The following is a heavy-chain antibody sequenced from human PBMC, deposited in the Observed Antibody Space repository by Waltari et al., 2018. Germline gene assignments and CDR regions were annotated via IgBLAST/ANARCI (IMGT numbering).Heavy chain of an antibody. J-gene: IGHJ4*02. D-gene: IGHD6-19*01. CDR1: GGSISSSSYY. V-gene: IGHV4-39*07. Sequence: QLQLQESGPGLVKPSETLSLTCTVSGGSISSSSYYWGWIRQPPGKGLEWIGSIYYSGSTYYNPSLKSRVTISVDTSKNQFSLKLSSVAAADTAVYYCAGGGSGWYVVYWGQGTLVTVSS. CDR2: IYYSGST. CDR3: AGGGSGWYVVY.